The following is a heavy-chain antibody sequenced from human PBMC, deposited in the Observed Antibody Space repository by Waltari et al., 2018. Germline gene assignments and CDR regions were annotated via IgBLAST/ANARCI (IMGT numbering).Heavy chain of an antibody. CDR3: ARGGYCSGGSCYPDAFDI. Sequence: QVQLVQSGAEVTKPGSSVKVSCKASGGTFSSYATSWVRKAPGTGLEWMGGIIPIFGTANYAQKFQGRVTITTDESTSTAYMELSSLRSEDTAVYYCARGGYCSGGSCYPDAFDIWGQGTMVTVSS. D-gene: IGHD2-15*01. J-gene: IGHJ3*02. CDR1: GGTFSSYA. V-gene: IGHV1-69*05. CDR2: IIPIFGTA.